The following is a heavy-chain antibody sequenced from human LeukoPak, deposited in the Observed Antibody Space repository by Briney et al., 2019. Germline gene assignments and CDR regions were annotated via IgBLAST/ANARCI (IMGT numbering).Heavy chain of an antibody. CDR3: ARLAHDSSGYYRGDY. CDR1: GYSFTSYW. D-gene: IGHD3-22*01. V-gene: IGHV5-51*01. Sequence: GESLKISCKGSGYSFTSYWIGWVRQMPGKGLEWMGIIYPGDSDTRYSPSFQGQVTISVDKSISTAYLQWSSLKASDTAMYYCARLAHDSSGYYRGDYWGQGTLVTVSS. J-gene: IGHJ4*02. CDR2: IYPGDSDT.